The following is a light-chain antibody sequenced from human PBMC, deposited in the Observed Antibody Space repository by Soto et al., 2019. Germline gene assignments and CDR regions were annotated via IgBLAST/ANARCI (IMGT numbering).Light chain of an antibody. Sequence: EIEMAQAPATLSVSPGERATLSCRASQSVSSNLAWYQQKPGQAPRLLIYGASTRATGIPARFSGSGSGTEFTLTISSLQSEDFAVYYCQQYNNWRTFGQGTKVDIK. CDR2: GAS. J-gene: IGKJ1*01. V-gene: IGKV3-15*01. CDR1: QSVSSN. CDR3: QQYNNWRT.